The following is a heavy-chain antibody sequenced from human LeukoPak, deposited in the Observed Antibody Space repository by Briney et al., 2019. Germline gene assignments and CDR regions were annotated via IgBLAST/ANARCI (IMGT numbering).Heavy chain of an antibody. D-gene: IGHD3-3*01. CDR3: AREGYYDFWSGYPIYYCYYGMDV. J-gene: IGHJ6*02. CDR2: IWYDGSNK. CDR1: GFTFSSYG. Sequence: GGSLRLSCAAAGFTFSSYGMHWVRQAPGKGLEWVAVIWYDGSNKYYADSVKGRFTISRDNSKNTLYLQMNSLRAEDTAVYYCAREGYYDFWSGYPIYYCYYGMDVWGQGTTVTVSS. V-gene: IGHV3-33*01.